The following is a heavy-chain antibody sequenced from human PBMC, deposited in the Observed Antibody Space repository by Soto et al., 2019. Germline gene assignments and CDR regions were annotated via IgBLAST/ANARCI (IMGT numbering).Heavy chain of an antibody. CDR2: ISWDSGMI. CDR3: AKARLWGGDGYNSYNYNAMHV. V-gene: IGHV3-9*01. D-gene: IGHD3-16*01. J-gene: IGHJ6*01. Sequence: EMQLVESGGGSVQPGRSLRLSCAASGFTFDDYAMYWVRQGPGKGLEWVSGISWDSGMIGYADSVKGRFTISRDNAKTYLFLQMNSLRPEDTALYYCAKARLWGGDGYNSYNYNAMHVWGQGTTVTVSS. CDR1: GFTFDDYA.